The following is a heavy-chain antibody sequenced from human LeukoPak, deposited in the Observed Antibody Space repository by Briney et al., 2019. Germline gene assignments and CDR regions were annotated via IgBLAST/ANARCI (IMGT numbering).Heavy chain of an antibody. J-gene: IGHJ4*02. Sequence: GGSLRLSCAGSGFTFSSFWMSWVRQTPGKGLEWVANTRQDGSVQNYVDSVKGRFTISRDNAKNSVYLQLNSLRAEDTAVYYCTRQTERDAYNRYWGQGTLVTVSS. CDR2: TRQDGSVQ. CDR3: TRQTERDAYNRY. CDR1: GFTFSSFW. D-gene: IGHD5-24*01. V-gene: IGHV3-7*03.